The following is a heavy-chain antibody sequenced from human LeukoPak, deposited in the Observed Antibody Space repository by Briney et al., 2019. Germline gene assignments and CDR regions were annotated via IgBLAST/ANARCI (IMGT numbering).Heavy chain of an antibody. D-gene: IGHD3-10*01. Sequence: SQTLSLTCTVSGGSISSGVYHWSWIRQHPGKGLEWIGYIYYSGSTYSKPSLKSRLTMSVDISKNQFSLKLSSVTAADTAVYYCARGVKGLRGAFDIWGQGTMVTVSS. CDR1: GGSISSGVYH. CDR3: ARGVKGLRGAFDI. CDR2: IYYSGST. V-gene: IGHV4-31*03. J-gene: IGHJ3*02.